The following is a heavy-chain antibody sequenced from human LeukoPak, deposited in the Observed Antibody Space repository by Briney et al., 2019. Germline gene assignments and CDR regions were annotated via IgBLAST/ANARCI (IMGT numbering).Heavy chain of an antibody. CDR3: ARDLGGIAVAGRLDY. D-gene: IGHD6-19*01. V-gene: IGHV6-1*01. CDR2: TYYRSKWYN. J-gene: IGHJ4*02. CDR1: GDSASTNSAA. Sequence: SQTLSLTSAISGDSASTNSAAWNWIRQSPSRGLEWLGRTYYRSKWYNDYAVSVKSRISINPDTSKNQFSLQLNSVTPEDTAVYYCARDLGGIAVAGRLDYWGQGTLVTVSS.